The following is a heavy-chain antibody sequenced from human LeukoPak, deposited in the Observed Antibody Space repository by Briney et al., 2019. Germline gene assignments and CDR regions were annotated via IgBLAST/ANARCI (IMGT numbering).Heavy chain of an antibody. CDR1: GYSLSDYS. CDR2: INSNSGGT. D-gene: IGHD3-10*01. CDR3: ARGGSGSGYLYYFDS. V-gene: IGHV1-2*06. J-gene: IGHJ4*02. Sequence: GASVKVSCKASGYSLSDYSIHWVRQAPGQGLEWMGRINSNSGGTSYAQNFQGRVTMTRDTSISTAYMEVSGLTSDDTAVYYCARGGSGSGYLYYFDSWGQGTLVSVSS.